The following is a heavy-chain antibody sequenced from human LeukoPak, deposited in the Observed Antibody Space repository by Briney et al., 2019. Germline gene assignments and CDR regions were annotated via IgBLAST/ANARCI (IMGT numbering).Heavy chain of an antibody. V-gene: IGHV3-21*01. D-gene: IGHD5-18*01. CDR1: GFTFSSYA. Sequence: PGGSLRLSCAASGFTFSSYAMSWVRQAPGKGLEWVSSISSSSSYIYYADSVKGRFTISRDNAKNSLYLQMNSLRAEDTAVYYCARDQLWPLNYYGMDVWGQGTTVTVSS. CDR3: ARDQLWPLNYYGMDV. CDR2: ISSSSSYI. J-gene: IGHJ6*02.